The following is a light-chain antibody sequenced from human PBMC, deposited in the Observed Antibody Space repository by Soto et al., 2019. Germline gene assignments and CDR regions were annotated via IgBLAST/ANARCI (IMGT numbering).Light chain of an antibody. CDR1: QSVSSN. J-gene: IGKJ2*01. CDR2: GAS. Sequence: EIVMTQSQATLSVSPGERATLSCRASQSVSSNLAWYQQKPGQAPRLLIYGASTRATGIPARFSGSGSGTEVTLTISSLQSEDFAVYYCQQYNNCPPYTFGQGTKLEIK. V-gene: IGKV3-15*01. CDR3: QQYNNCPPYT.